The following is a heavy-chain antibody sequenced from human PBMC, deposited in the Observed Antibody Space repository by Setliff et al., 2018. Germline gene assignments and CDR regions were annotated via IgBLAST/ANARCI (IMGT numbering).Heavy chain of an antibody. CDR1: DGSLSTYY. CDR2: IYYSGST. D-gene: IGHD3-3*01. J-gene: IGHJ6*03. V-gene: IGHV4-59*08. CDR3: ARVSGFLYIDV. Sequence: SETLSLTCTVSDGSLSTYYWNWIRQPPGKGLEWIGYIYYSGSTNYNPPLKSRVTISLDTSKNQFSLDLSSVTAADTAVYYCARVSGFLYIDVWGNGTTVTVSS.